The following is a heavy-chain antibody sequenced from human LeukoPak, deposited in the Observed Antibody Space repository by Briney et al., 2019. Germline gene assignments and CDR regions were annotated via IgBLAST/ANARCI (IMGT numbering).Heavy chain of an antibody. V-gene: IGHV3-7*04. Sequence: GGSLRLSCSASGFTFSGNWMTWVRQAPGKGLEWGANIKQDGSETYYVDSVKGLFTISRDNAKNSLYLQMNSLKDEDTAVYYCARDFDWGQGTLVTVSS. CDR1: GFTFSGNW. CDR2: IKQDGSET. CDR3: ARDFD. J-gene: IGHJ4*02.